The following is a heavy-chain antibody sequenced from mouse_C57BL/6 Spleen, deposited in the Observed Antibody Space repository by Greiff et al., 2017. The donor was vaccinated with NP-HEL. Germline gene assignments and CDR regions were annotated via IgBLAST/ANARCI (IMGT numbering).Heavy chain of an antibody. J-gene: IGHJ1*03. CDR2: ISGGGGNT. CDR1: GFTFSSYT. CDR3: ARHTIYYGNPDFDV. Sequence: EVKLMESGGGLVKPGGSLKLSCAASGFTFSSYTMSWVRQTPEKRLEWVATISGGGGNTYYPDSVKGRFTISRDNAKNTLYLQMSSLRSEDTALYYCARHTIYYGNPDFDVWGTGTTVTVSS. D-gene: IGHD2-1*01. V-gene: IGHV5-9*01.